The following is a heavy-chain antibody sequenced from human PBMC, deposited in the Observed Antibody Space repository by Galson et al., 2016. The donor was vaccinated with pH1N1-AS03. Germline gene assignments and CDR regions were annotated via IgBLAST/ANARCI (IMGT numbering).Heavy chain of an antibody. CDR3: ARDKDDFWSCYSEY. CDR1: GGTFSSYG. CDR2: IIPIFGTA. Sequence: SVKVSCKASGGTFSSYGITWVRQAPGQGLEWMGGIIPIFGTANYAQKFQGRVTITADESTSTAYMELSNLRSEDTAVYYCARDKDDFWSCYSEYWGQGTLVTVSS. V-gene: IGHV1-69*13. J-gene: IGHJ4*02. D-gene: IGHD3-3*01.